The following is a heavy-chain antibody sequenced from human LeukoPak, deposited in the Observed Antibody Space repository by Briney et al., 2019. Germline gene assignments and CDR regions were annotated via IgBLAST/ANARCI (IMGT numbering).Heavy chain of an antibody. CDR3: TKTAPAAIYWFDP. V-gene: IGHV3-23*01. J-gene: IGHJ5*02. D-gene: IGHD2-2*02. Sequence: PGGSLRLSCAASGFTFSSYAMTWVRQAPEKGLEWVSAISGSGGSTYYADSVKGRFTISRDNSKNTLYLQMNGLRAEDTAVYYCTKTAPAAIYWFDPWGQGTLVTVSS. CDR2: ISGSGGST. CDR1: GFTFSSYA.